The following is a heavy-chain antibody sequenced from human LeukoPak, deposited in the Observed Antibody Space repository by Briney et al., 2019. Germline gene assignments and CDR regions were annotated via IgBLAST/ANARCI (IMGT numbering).Heavy chain of an antibody. Sequence: GASLRLSRAPSRSTFSSYWLSWVRPAPPQGLDPVANIKQHESEKPSVHSVKGRFTISRDNAKNSLYLQMNTLRADDTAVYYCAKAGRRDSVFDYWGQGTLVTVSS. D-gene: IGHD3-10*01. CDR3: AKAGRRDSVFDY. CDR2: IKQHESEK. J-gene: IGHJ4*02. V-gene: IGHV3-7*04. CDR1: RSTFSSYW.